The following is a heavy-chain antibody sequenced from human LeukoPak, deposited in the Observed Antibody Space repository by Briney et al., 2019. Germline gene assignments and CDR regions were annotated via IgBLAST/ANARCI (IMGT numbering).Heavy chain of an antibody. CDR1: GYIFSDNF. CDR2: LSPKSGDT. CDR3: ARGKDDSTGHYDAFDI. J-gene: IGHJ3*02. V-gene: IGHV1-2*02. Sequence: ASVKVSCKASGYIFSDNFVHWVRQAPGQGLECIGWLSPKSGDTNFSQRFKGRISMTSDTSISTAYLEMRKLRSDDTAVYFCARGKDDSTGHYDAFDIWGHGTMVTVSS. D-gene: IGHD3-22*01.